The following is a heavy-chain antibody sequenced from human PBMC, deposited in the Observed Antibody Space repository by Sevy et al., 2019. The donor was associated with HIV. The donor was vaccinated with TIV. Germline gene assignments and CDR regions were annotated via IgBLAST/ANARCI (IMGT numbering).Heavy chain of an antibody. CDR1: GFTFSDYY. CDR3: ASPIYKMHLEWILSPSGMDV. Sequence: GGSLRLSCAASGFTFSDYYMSWIRQAPGKGLEWVSYISSSGSTIYYADAVKGRFTISRDNAKNSLYLQMNSLRAEDTAVYYCASPIYKMHLEWILSPSGMDVWGQGTTVTVSS. D-gene: IGHD3-3*01. CDR2: ISSSGSTI. V-gene: IGHV3-11*01. J-gene: IGHJ6*02.